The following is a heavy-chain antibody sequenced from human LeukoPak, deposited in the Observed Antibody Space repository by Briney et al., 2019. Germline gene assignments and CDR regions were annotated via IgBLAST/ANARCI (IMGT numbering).Heavy chain of an antibody. CDR1: GFTLSSYG. CDR2: IWYDGSNK. Sequence: GGSLRLSCAASGFTLSSYGMHWVRQAPGKGLEWVAVIWYDGSNKYYADSVKGRFTISRDNSKNTLYLQMNSLRAEDTAVYYCARGAGLDAFDIWGQGTMVTVSS. V-gene: IGHV3-33*01. J-gene: IGHJ3*02. CDR3: ARGAGLDAFDI.